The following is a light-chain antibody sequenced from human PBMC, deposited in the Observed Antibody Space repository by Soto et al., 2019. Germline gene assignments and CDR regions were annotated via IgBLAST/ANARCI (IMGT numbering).Light chain of an antibody. CDR2: GAS. V-gene: IGKV1-5*01. CDR3: QQYNSYPYT. CDR1: QSINSW. Sequence: DIQMTQSPSTLSASVGDRVTITCRASQSINSWLAWFQQKPGKAPKLLIYGASSLENGVSSRFSGSGSGSEFTLTISSLQPDDFATYYCQQYNSYPYTFGQGTKLEIK. J-gene: IGKJ2*01.